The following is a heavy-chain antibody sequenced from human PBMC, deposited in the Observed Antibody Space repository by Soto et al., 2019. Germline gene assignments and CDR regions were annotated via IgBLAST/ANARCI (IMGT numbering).Heavy chain of an antibody. CDR2: LNSDVTTT. CDR3: VRGIRNYYGMDV. V-gene: IGHV3-74*01. J-gene: IGHJ6*02. CDR1: GFTFTSYW. Sequence: PGGSLRLSCAASGFTFTSYWMHWVRQAPGKGLVWVSRLNSDVTTTNYADSVKGRFTISRDNAKNTVYLQMNNLRVEDTAVYYCVRGIRNYYGMDVWGQGTTVTVSS. D-gene: IGHD2-15*01.